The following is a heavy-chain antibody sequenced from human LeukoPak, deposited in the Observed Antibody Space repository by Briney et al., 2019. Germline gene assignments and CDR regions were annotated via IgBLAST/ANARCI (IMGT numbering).Heavy chain of an antibody. D-gene: IGHD6-19*01. CDR3: ARGEPWLVPVDQYYFDY. V-gene: IGHV1-46*01. CDR1: GYTFTSYY. Sequence: ASVKVSCKASGYTFTSYYMHWVRQAPGQGLEWMGIINPGGGSTSYAQKFQGRVTMTRDTSTSTVYMELSSLRSEDTAVYYCARGEPWLVPVDQYYFDYWGQGTLVTVSS. J-gene: IGHJ4*02. CDR2: INPGGGST.